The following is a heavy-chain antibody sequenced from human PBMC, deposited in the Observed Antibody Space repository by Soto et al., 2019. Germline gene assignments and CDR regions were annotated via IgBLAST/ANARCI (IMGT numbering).Heavy chain of an antibody. CDR2: IYWDDDK. V-gene: IGHV2-5*02. Sequence: QITLKESGPTLVKPTQTLTLTCTFSGFSLSTSGVGVGWIRQPPGKALEWLALIYWDDDKRYSPSLTSRLTITKDTSKNQVVLTMTNVDPVDTATYYCAHVLVVVANYGMDVWGLGTTVTVSS. D-gene: IGHD2-15*01. CDR1: GFSLSTSGVG. J-gene: IGHJ6*02. CDR3: AHVLVVVANYGMDV.